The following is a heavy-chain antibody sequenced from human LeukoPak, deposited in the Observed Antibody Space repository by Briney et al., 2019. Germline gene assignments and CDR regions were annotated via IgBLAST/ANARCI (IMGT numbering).Heavy chain of an antibody. CDR1: GGSISSSSYY. D-gene: IGHD2-8*01. Sequence: SETLSLTCTVSGGSISSSSYYWGWIRQPPGKGPEWIGSIYYSGSAYYNPSLKSRVTISVDTSKNQFSLKLSSVTAADTAVYYCAGVGYCTNGVCQPRRYYFDYWGQGTLVTVSS. V-gene: IGHV4-39*07. CDR2: IYYSGSA. J-gene: IGHJ4*02. CDR3: AGVGYCTNGVCQPRRYYFDY.